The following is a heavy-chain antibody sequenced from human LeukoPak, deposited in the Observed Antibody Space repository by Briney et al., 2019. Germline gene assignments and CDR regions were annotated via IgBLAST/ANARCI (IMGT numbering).Heavy chain of an antibody. D-gene: IGHD6-19*01. J-gene: IGHJ4*02. Sequence: SETLSLTCTVSGGSIKNYYWNWIRQPAGKGLEWIGRIHTSGSTNYNPSLQSRLTLSVDTSKNQFSLRLTSVTAADTAVYYCARDGGSGWYDYWGQGILVTVSS. CDR3: ARDGGSGWYDY. V-gene: IGHV4-4*07. CDR2: IHTSGST. CDR1: GGSIKNYY.